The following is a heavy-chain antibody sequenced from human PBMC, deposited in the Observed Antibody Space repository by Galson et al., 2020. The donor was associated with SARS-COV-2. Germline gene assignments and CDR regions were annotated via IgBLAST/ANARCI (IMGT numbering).Heavy chain of an antibody. V-gene: IGHV4-34*01. D-gene: IGHD3-22*01. CDR2: IDQNGSV. J-gene: IGHJ4*02. Sequence: SETLSLTCAVYGESFSGHYWSWIRQPPGKGLEWIGEIDQNGSVNYSPSLKSRVTVSVDTSKNQFSLKLRSITAADRGVYYCARGHYQISMMVIVFTGGLFSFAFWGRGLLVPVPS. CDR1: GESFSGHY. CDR3: ARGHYQISMMVIVFTGGLFSFAF.